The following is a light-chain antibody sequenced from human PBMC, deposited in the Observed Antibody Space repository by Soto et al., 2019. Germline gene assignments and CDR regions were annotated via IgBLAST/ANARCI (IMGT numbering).Light chain of an antibody. CDR3: QQYNNWIT. Sequence: EIVLTQSPGTLSLSPGERATLSCRASQSVSSSYLAWYQQKPGQAPRVLMYGASSRATGIPDKFSGSGSGTDFTLTISRLEPEDFAVYYCQQYNNWITFGQGTRLEIK. V-gene: IGKV3-20*01. J-gene: IGKJ5*01. CDR2: GAS. CDR1: QSVSSSY.